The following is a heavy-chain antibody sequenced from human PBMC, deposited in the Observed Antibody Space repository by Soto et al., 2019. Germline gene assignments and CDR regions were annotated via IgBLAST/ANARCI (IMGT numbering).Heavy chain of an antibody. CDR3: ARGYCSGGSCYYFEY. J-gene: IGHJ4*02. Sequence: ASVKVSCKASGYTFTSYGISWVRQAPGQGLEWMGWISAYNGNTNYAQKLQGRVTMTTDTSTSTAYMELRSLRSDDTAVYYCARGYCSGGSCYYFEYWGQGTLVTVSS. CDR2: ISAYNGNT. V-gene: IGHV1-18*01. D-gene: IGHD2-15*01. CDR1: GYTFTSYG.